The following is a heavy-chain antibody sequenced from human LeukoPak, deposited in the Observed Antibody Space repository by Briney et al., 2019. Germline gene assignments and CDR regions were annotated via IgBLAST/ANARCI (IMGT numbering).Heavy chain of an antibody. CDR1: GGSFSGYY. D-gene: IGHD2-2*01. V-gene: IGHV4-34*01. Sequence: PSETLSLTCAVYGGSFSGYYWSWIRQPPGKGLEWIGEINHSGSTNYNPSLKSRVTISVDTSKNQFSLKLSSVTAADTAVYYCARGGRLGYCSSTSCYGRHWFDPWGQGTLVTVSS. CDR3: ARGGRLGYCSSTSCYGRHWFDP. CDR2: INHSGST. J-gene: IGHJ5*02.